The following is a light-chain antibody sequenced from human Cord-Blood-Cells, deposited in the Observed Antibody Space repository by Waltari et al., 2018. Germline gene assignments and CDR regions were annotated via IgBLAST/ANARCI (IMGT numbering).Light chain of an antibody. CDR3: CSYAGSYTWV. J-gene: IGLJ3*02. CDR2: DVS. CDR1: SSDVGGSNY. V-gene: IGLV2-11*01. Sequence: QSALTQPRSVSGSPGPSVTIPCTGTSSDVGGSNYVSWYQHHPGKAPKPMIYDVSKRPSGVPDRFSGSKSGNTASLTISGLQAEDEADYYCCSYAGSYTWVFGGGTKLTVL.